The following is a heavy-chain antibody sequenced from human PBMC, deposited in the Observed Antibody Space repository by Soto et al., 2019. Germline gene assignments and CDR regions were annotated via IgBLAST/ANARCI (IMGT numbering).Heavy chain of an antibody. CDR3: AKDHYYDFWSGYYYYFDY. CDR2: ISYDGSNK. J-gene: IGHJ4*02. V-gene: IGHV3-30*18. CDR1: GFTFSSYG. Sequence: GGSLRLSCAASGFTFSSYGMHWVRQAPGKGLEWVAVISYDGSNKYYADSVKGRFTISRDNSKNTLCLQMNSLRAEDTAVYYCAKDHYYDFWSGYYYYFDYWGQGTLVTVSS. D-gene: IGHD3-3*01.